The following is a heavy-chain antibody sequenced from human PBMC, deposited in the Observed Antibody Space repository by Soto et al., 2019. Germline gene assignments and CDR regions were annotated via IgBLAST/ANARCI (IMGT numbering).Heavy chain of an antibody. J-gene: IGHJ4*02. CDR1: GGSFSGYY. CDR2: INHSEST. Sequence: PSETLSLTCAVYGGSFSGYYWSWVRQPPGKGLEWIGEINHSESTNYNPSLKSRVTISVDTSKNQFSLKLSSVTAADTAVYYCARGTGYSGYDLWYFDYWGQGTLVTVSS. CDR3: ARGTGYSGYDLWYFDY. D-gene: IGHD5-12*01. V-gene: IGHV4-34*01.